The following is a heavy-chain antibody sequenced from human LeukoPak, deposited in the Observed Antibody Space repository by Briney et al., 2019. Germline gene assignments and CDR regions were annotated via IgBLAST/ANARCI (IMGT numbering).Heavy chain of an antibody. D-gene: IGHD3-9*01. J-gene: IGHJ4*02. V-gene: IGHV1-69*06. CDR1: GGTFSSYA. Sequence: SVKVSCKASGGTFSSYAISWVRQAPGQGLEWMGRIIPIFGTANYAQKFQGRVTITADKSTSTAYMELSSLRSEDTAVYYCARDDILTGYYRPPDYWGQGTLVTVSS. CDR2: IIPIFGTA. CDR3: ARDDILTGYYRPPDY.